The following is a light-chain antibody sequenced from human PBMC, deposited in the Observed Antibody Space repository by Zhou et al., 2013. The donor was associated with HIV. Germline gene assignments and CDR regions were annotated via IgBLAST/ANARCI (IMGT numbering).Light chain of an antibody. CDR1: QSISSW. V-gene: IGKV1-5*03. CDR2: KAS. J-gene: IGKJ2*01. CDR3: QQYNSYSPYT. Sequence: DIQMTQSPSTLSASVGDRVTITCRASQSISSWLAWYQQKPGKVPKLLIYKASSLESGVPSRFSGSGSGTEFTLTISNLQPDDFATYYCQQYNSYSPYTFGQGTKLEVK.